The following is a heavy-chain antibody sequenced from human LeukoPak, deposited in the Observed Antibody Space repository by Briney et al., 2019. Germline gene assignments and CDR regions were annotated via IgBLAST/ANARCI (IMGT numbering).Heavy chain of an antibody. D-gene: IGHD5-24*01. CDR2: INPNSGGT. V-gene: IGHV1-2*02. CDR1: RSTFTGYY. CDR3: ASRDGGDFDY. J-gene: IGHJ4*02. Sequence: GASVKVSCKASRSTFTGYYMHWVRQAPGQGLEWMGWINPNSGGTNYAQNFQGRVTMTGDTSISTAYMELSRLRSDDTAVYYCASRDGGDFDYWGQGTLVTVSS.